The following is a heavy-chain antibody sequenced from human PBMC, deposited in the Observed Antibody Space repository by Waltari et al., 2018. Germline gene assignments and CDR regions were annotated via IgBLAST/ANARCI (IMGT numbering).Heavy chain of an antibody. J-gene: IGHJ3*02. CDR1: GHPFTKYV. V-gene: IGHV1-18*04. CDR2: ISVDNGNT. Sequence: QVHLVQSGPELKKPCASVRVACEGSGHPFTKYVVSWVRQAPGQVLEWMGWISVDNGNTNYAQKFKGRVTLTADTSTNIAYMELRSLRSDDTAVYFCARGQWMAGGGHGFDMWGQGTRVAVSS. CDR3: ARGQWMAGGGHGFDM. D-gene: IGHD6-19*01.